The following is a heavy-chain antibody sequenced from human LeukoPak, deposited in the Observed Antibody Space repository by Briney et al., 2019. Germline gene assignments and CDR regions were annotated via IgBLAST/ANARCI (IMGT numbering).Heavy chain of an antibody. CDR3: ARGGYQLLQNWFDP. D-gene: IGHD2-2*01. V-gene: IGHV3-33*01. CDR1: GLTFSSYG. J-gene: IGHJ5*02. CDR2: IWYDGSNK. Sequence: GRSLRLSCAASGLTFSSYGMHWVRQAPGKGLEWVAVIWYDGSNKYYADSVKGRFTISRDNSKNTLYLQMNSLRAEDTAVYYCARGGYQLLQNWFDPWGQGTLVTVSS.